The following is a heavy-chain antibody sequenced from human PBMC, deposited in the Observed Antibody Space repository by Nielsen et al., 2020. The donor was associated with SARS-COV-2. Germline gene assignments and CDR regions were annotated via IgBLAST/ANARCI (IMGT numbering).Heavy chain of an antibody. CDR2: IYYSGST. Sequence: SETLSLTCTVSGGSISSYYWSWIRQPPGKGLEWIGYIYYSGSTNYNPSLKSRVTISVDTSKNQFSLKLSSVTAADTAVYYCARRALGYCSGGSCYSAFDYWGQGTVVTVSS. D-gene: IGHD2-15*01. CDR1: GGSISSYY. CDR3: ARRALGYCSGGSCYSAFDY. V-gene: IGHV4-59*08. J-gene: IGHJ4*02.